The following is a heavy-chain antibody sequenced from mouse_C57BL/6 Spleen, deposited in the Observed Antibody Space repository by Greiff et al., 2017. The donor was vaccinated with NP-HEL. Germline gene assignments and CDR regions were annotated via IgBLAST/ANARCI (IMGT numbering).Heavy chain of an antibody. CDR2: IYPGSGST. J-gene: IGHJ3*01. D-gene: IGHD2-4*01. Sequence: VQLQQSGAELVKPGASVKMSCKASGYTFTSYWITWVKQRPGQGLEWIGDIYPGSGSTNYNEKFKSKATLTVDTSSSTAYMQLSSLTSEDSAVYYCAREDRDWGGPWFEYWGQGTLVTVSA. CDR3: AREDRDWGGPWFEY. V-gene: IGHV1-55*01. CDR1: GYTFTSYW.